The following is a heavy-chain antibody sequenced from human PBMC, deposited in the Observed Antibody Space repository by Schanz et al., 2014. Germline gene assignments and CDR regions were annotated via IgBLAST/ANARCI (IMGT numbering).Heavy chain of an antibody. Sequence: QVQLVQSGAEVKKPGASVKVSCKASGYTFTTYYMLWVRQAPGQGLEWMGMINPSGGSTTYAQKFQRRVTMTTDTSTSTAYMELRSLRSDDTAVYYCARKLEMPRVEYNWFDPWGQGTLVTVSS. V-gene: IGHV1-46*01. J-gene: IGHJ5*02. CDR2: INPSGGST. CDR1: GYTFTTYY. CDR3: ARKLEMPRVEYNWFDP. D-gene: IGHD1-1*01.